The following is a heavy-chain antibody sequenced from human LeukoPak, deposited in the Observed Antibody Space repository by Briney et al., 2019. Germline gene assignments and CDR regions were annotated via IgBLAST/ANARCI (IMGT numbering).Heavy chain of an antibody. CDR1: GFIVSSNY. CDR3: ARDVGFIVGATPGAFDI. CDR2: IYSRGST. Sequence: GGSLRLSCAASGFIVSSNYMTWVRQAPGKGLEWVSVIYSRGSTYYADSVKGRFTISRDTPKNTLYLQMNSLRADDTAVYYCARDVGFIVGATPGAFDIWGQGTMVTVTS. D-gene: IGHD1-26*01. J-gene: IGHJ3*02. V-gene: IGHV3-66*01.